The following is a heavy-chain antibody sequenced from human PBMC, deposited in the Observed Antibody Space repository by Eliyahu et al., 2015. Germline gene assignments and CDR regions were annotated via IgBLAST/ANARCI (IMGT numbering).Heavy chain of an antibody. CDR3: AKSGSFYSIPDY. CDR2: INPNSGGT. CDR1: GYTFXGYY. Sequence: QVQLVQSGAEVKKPGASVKVSCKASGYTFXGYYMXXVRQAPGQGFEWMGWINPNSGGTNYAQKFQGRVTMTRDTSISTAYMELSRLRSDDTAVYYCAKSGSFYSIPDYWGLGTLVTVSS. J-gene: IGHJ4*02. D-gene: IGHD1-26*01. V-gene: IGHV1-2*02.